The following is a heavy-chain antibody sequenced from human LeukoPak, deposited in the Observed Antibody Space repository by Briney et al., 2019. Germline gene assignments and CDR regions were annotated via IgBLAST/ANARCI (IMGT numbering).Heavy chain of an antibody. J-gene: IGHJ4*02. V-gene: IGHV3-7*01. D-gene: IGHD2-21*01. Sequence: GGSLRLSCAASGFSFGSYWMSWVSQAPGKGLEWVANIKQDGNEEFYVDSVKGRFTISRDNGKNSLYLHMHSLGAEDTAVYYCATDLGHSIHYFVSWGQGTLVTVSS. CDR2: IKQDGNEE. CDR3: ATDLGHSIHYFVS. CDR1: GFSFGSYW.